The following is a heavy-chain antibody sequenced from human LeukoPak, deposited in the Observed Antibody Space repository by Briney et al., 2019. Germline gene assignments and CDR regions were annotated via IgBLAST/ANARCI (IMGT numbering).Heavy chain of an antibody. J-gene: IGHJ3*02. D-gene: IGHD4-17*01. Sequence: SETLPLTCTVSGGSISSYYWSWIRQPAGKGLEWIGRIYSSGSTNYNPSLKSRVTMSVDTSKNQFSLKLSSVTAADTAVYYCAGSTVTTYQDAFDIWGQGTMVTVSS. CDR3: AGSTVTTYQDAFDI. CDR1: GGSISSYY. V-gene: IGHV4-4*07. CDR2: IYSSGST.